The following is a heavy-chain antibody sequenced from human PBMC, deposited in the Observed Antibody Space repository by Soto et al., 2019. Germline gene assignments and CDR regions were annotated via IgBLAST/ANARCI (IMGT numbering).Heavy chain of an antibody. V-gene: IGHV4-61*01. J-gene: IGHJ4*02. D-gene: IGHD4-17*01. Sequence: LSLTCTDCGASVISGICYWSWIRQPPGKGLEWIGYIYYSGSTNYNPSLKSRVTISVDTSKNQFSLKLSSVTAADTAVYYCARDSLYGEYVDYWGQGILVTVPS. CDR3: ARDSLYGEYVDY. CDR1: GASVISGICY. CDR2: IYYSGST.